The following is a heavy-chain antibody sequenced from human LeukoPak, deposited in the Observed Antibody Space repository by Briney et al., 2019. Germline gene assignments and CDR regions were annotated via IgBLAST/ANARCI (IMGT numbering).Heavy chain of an antibody. J-gene: IGHJ4*02. CDR3: AKGGSSWARFDD. CDR1: GFTVRTNY. V-gene: IGHV3-53*01. D-gene: IGHD6-13*01. CDR2: IYSGGAT. Sequence: GGSLRLSCAASGFTVRTNYMGWVRQAPGKGLEWVSVIYSGGATYYADSVKGRFTISRDNAKNSLYLQMNSLRAEDTAIYYCAKGGSSWARFDDWGQGTLVTVSS.